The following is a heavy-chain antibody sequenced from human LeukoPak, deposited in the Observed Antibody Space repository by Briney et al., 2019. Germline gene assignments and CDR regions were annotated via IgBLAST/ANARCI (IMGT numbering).Heavy chain of an antibody. V-gene: IGHV4-39*01. CDR2: IFYSGST. Sequence: SETLSLTCTVSGDSISSGSYYWGWIRQPPGKGLEWIGSIFYSGSTFYNPSLKSRVTISVDTSKNQFSLRLTSMTAADTAVYYCARHWSWYVDYWGQGTLVTVSS. CDR1: GDSISSGSYY. D-gene: IGHD6-13*01. J-gene: IGHJ4*02. CDR3: ARHWSWYVDY.